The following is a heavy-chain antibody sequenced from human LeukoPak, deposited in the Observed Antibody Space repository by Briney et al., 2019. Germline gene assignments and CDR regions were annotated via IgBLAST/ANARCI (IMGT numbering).Heavy chain of an antibody. Sequence: GGSLRLSCAASGFTFSSYAMSWVRQAPGKGLEWVSAISGSGGSTYYADSVKGRFTISRDNSKNTLYLQMNSLRAEDTAVYYCAKDHYYDSSGYYPYYCDYWGQGTLVTVSS. CDR2: ISGSGGST. CDR3: AKDHYYDSSGYYPYYCDY. D-gene: IGHD3-22*01. CDR1: GFTFSSYA. V-gene: IGHV3-23*01. J-gene: IGHJ4*02.